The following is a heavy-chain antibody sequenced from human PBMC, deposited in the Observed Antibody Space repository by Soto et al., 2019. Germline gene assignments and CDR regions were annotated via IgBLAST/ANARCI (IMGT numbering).Heavy chain of an antibody. D-gene: IGHD3-3*01. V-gene: IGHV3-7*05. CDR1: GFTFSSYW. CDR2: IKQDGSEK. Sequence: EVQLVESGGGLVQPGGSLRLSCAASGFTFSSYWMSWVRQAPGKGLEWVANIKQDGSEKYYVDSVKGRFTISRDNAKNSLYLHMNSLRAEDTAVYYCASSDYDFWSGYSSLDYWGQGTLVTVSS. J-gene: IGHJ4*02. CDR3: ASSDYDFWSGYSSLDY.